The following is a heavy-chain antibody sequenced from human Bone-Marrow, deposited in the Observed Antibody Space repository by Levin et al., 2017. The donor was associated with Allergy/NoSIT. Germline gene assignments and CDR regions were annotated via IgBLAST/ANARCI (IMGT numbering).Heavy chain of an antibody. D-gene: IGHD2-2*01. CDR2: IDPRDSNI. CDR1: GYAFTTFW. CDR3: ATREFGLDCRSASCYGLKH. J-gene: IGHJ1*01. V-gene: IGHV5-10-1*01. Sequence: GESLKISCKGSGYAFTTFWISWVRQMPGKGLEWMGRIDPRDSNIKYSPSFQGHVTISADKSISTAYLQWSSLKASDTAIYYCATREFGLDCRSASCYGLKHWGQGTLVTVSS.